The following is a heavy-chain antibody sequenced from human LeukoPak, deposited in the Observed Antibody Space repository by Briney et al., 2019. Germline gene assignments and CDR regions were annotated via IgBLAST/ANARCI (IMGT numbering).Heavy chain of an antibody. CDR2: IHNDGST. Sequence: GGSLRLSCAASGFAVSINYMNWIRQSPEKGLEWVSIIHNDGSTYYADSVKGRFTVSRDNSKNTVSLQMDSLRVDDTGVYYCARGFLQLTPYYFDYWGQGTLVTVSS. CDR1: GFAVSINY. CDR3: ARGFLQLTPYYFDY. J-gene: IGHJ4*02. D-gene: IGHD5-18*01. V-gene: IGHV3-66*01.